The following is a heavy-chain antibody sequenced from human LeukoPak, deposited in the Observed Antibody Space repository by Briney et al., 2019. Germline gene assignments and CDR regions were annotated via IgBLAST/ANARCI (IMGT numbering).Heavy chain of an antibody. Sequence: GGSLRLSCAASGFIFRSYPMHWVRQAPGKGLEWVAVVSYDGSDEKYADSVNGRFTISRDNSKNTLYLQMNSLRAEDTAVFYCARDGVGTAFDLWGQGTMVTVSS. CDR3: ARDGVGTAFDL. J-gene: IGHJ3*01. CDR1: GFIFRSYP. D-gene: IGHD1-26*01. V-gene: IGHV3-30*01. CDR2: VSYDGSDE.